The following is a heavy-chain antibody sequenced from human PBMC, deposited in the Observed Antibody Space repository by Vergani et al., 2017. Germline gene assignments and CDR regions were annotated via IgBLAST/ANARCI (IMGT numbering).Heavy chain of an antibody. D-gene: IGHD2-8*01. V-gene: IGHV1-46*01. J-gene: IGHJ4*02. CDR3: ARGRKWPNVRAPFDY. CDR2: INPSGGST. Sequence: QVQLVQSGAEVKKPGASVKVSCKASGYTFTSYYMHWVRQAPGQGLEWMGIINPSGGSTSYAQKFQGRVTMTRDTSTSTVYMELSSLRSEDTAVYYCARGRKWPNVRAPFDYWGQGTLVTVSS. CDR1: GYTFTSYY.